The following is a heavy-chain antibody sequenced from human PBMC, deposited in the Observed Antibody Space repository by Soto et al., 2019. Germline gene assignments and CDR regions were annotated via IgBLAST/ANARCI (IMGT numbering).Heavy chain of an antibody. J-gene: IGHJ4*02. CDR2: IYYSGST. V-gene: IGHV4-59*08. CDR3: ARRYSSSFDY. D-gene: IGHD6-13*01. Sequence: SETLSLTCTVSGGSISSYYWSWIRQPPGKGLEWIGYIYYSGSTNYNPSLKSRVTISVDTSKNQFSLKLSSVTAADKAVYYCARRYSSSFDYWGQGTLVTVSS. CDR1: GGSISSYY.